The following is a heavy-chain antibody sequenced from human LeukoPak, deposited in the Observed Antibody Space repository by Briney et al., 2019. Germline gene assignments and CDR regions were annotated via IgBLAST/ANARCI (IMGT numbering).Heavy chain of an antibody. CDR2: INHTGST. J-gene: IGHJ4*02. Sequence: SETLSLTCAVSGGSVMNHAWTWVRQPPGQGLEWIGEINHTGSTNYTPSLKSRVTISIDTSKKQFSLNLTSVTAADTAVYYCTRWGSWPYDYWGQGTLVTVSS. V-gene: IGHV4-34*01. CDR3: TRWGSWPYDY. D-gene: IGHD6-13*01. CDR1: GGSVMNHA.